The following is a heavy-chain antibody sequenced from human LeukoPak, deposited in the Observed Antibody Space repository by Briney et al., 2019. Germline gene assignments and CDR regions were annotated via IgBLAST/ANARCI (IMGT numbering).Heavy chain of an antibody. J-gene: IGHJ5*02. D-gene: IGHD6-19*01. Sequence: SETLSLTCTVSGGSISSGGYYWSWIRQHPGKGLEWIGYIYYSGSTYYNPSLKSRVTISVDTSKNQFSLKLSSVTAADTAVYYCARDGSSGWYLGDNWFDPWGQGTLVTVSS. CDR2: IYYSGST. CDR3: ARDGSSGWYLGDNWFDP. CDR1: GGSISSGGYY. V-gene: IGHV4-31*03.